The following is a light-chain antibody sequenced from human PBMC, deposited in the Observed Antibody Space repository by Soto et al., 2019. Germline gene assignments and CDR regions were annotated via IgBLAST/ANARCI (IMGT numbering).Light chain of an antibody. Sequence: DIQMTQSPSTLSASVGDRVTITCRASQSISSWLAWYQQKPGKAPKLLIYKASSLESGVPSRFSGSGSGTEFTLAISSLQPDDFATYYCQQYNNYFLTFGGGTKEEIK. V-gene: IGKV1-5*03. CDR3: QQYNNYFLT. CDR1: QSISSW. J-gene: IGKJ4*01. CDR2: KAS.